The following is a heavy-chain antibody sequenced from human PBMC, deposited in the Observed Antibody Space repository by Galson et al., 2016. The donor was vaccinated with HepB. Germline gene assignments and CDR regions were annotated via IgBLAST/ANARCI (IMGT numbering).Heavy chain of an antibody. Sequence: ETLSLTCTVSGDSIATYYWSWIRQSAGKGLEWIGRIYPTTSDIYNPSLQSRVTMSADTSKNQLSLSLSSVTAADTAVYYCARQSCRGSSCYRVDQYYYMDGWGKGTTVTVSS. J-gene: IGHJ6*03. CDR1: GDSIATYY. V-gene: IGHV4-4*07. CDR3: ARQSCRGSSCYRVDQYYYMDG. D-gene: IGHD1-26*01. CDR2: IYPTTSD.